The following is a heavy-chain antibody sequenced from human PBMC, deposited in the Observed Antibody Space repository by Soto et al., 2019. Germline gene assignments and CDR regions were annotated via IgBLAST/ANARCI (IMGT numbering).Heavy chain of an antibody. J-gene: IGHJ6*03. CDR2: IYWDDDK. CDR3: AHIIVKMALRDYYYYYMDV. CDR1: GFSLSTSGVG. Sequence: SGPTLVKPTQTLTLTCTFSGFSLSTSGVGVGWIRQPPGKALEWLALIYWDDDKRYSPSLKSRLTITKETSKNQVVLTMTNMDPVDTATYYCAHIIVKMALRDYYYYYMDVWGKGTTVTVSS. V-gene: IGHV2-5*02. D-gene: IGHD2-8*01.